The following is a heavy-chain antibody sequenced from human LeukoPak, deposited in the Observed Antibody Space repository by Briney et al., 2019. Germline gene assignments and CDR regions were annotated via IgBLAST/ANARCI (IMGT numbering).Heavy chain of an antibody. CDR1: GFTFSSYA. CDR2: ISDSGGST. V-gene: IGHV3-23*01. D-gene: IGHD2-2*01. Sequence: GGSLRLSCAASGFTFSSYAMSWVRQAQGKGLEWVSAISDSGGSTYYADSGKGRFTISRDNSKNTLYLQMNSLRAEDTAVYYCATSKSIVVVPAALIYYYYGMDVWGQGTTVTVSS. CDR3: ATSKSIVVVPAALIYYYYGMDV. J-gene: IGHJ6*02.